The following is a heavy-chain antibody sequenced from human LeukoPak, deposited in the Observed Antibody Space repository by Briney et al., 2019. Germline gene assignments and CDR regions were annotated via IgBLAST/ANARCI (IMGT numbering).Heavy chain of an antibody. CDR3: ARDYYGLGETRAFDP. CDR1: GGTFSSYA. Sequence: GASVKVSCKASGGTFSSYAISWVRQAPGQGLEWMGGIIPIFGTANYAQKFQGRVTITADESTSTAYMELSSLRSEDTAVYYCARDYYGLGETRAFDPWGQGTLVTVSS. V-gene: IGHV1-69*13. CDR2: IIPIFGTA. J-gene: IGHJ5*02. D-gene: IGHD3-10*01.